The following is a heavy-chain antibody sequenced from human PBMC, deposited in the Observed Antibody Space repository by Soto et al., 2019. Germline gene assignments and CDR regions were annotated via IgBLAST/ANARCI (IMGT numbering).Heavy chain of an antibody. CDR1: GFSLSIYA. J-gene: IGHJ3*02. CDR2: ISYHGSTE. CDR3: ARGYRYGPNWESDALDI. V-gene: IGHV3-30-3*01. Sequence: QVQLVESGGGVVQPGRSLRLSCAASGFSLSIYAMHWVRQAPGKGLEWVAVISYHGSTEYYGDSVKSRFTNSRDNSKNTLYLQMYSLRPEDTAIYYCARGYRYGPNWESDALDIWGQGAMVTVSS. D-gene: IGHD5-18*01.